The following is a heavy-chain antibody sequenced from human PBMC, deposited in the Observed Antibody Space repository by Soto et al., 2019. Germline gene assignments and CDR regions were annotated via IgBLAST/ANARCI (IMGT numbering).Heavy chain of an antibody. CDR1: GGSISSYY. CDR3: ARHYAFDI. Sequence: SETLSLTCTVSGGSISSYYLSWIRQPPGKGLEWIGYIYHSGSTYYNPSLKSRVTISVDTSKNQFSLKLSSVTAADTAVYYCARHYAFDIWGQGTMVTVSS. CDR2: IYHSGST. J-gene: IGHJ3*02. V-gene: IGHV4-59*08.